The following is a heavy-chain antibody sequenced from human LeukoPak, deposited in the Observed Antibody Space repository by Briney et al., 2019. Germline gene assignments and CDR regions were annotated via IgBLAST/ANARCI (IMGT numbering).Heavy chain of an antibody. CDR3: VGSSGWPAN. V-gene: IGHV3-74*01. CDR1: GFSFNNYW. CDR2: IDNDGSST. Sequence: GGSLRLSCAASGFSFNNYWMHWLRQAPGKGLEGVSRIDNDGSSTRYADSVTGRFTISRDIAKNTLYLQMNSLRADDTAVYYCVGSSGWPANWGQGTLVTVSS. D-gene: IGHD6-19*01. J-gene: IGHJ4*02.